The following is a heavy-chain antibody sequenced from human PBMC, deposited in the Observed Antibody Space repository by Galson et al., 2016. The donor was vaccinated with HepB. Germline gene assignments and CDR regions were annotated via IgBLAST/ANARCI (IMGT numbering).Heavy chain of an antibody. Sequence: SLRLSCAASGFTFSSYVMNWVRQAPGKGLEWVSSVRSSGSTTYYADSVKGRFTISRDNSRNTLFLQMNNLSAADTARYYCAKGGTYSYSGNGYFAFDIWGRGTMVSVSS. CDR3: AKGGTYSYSGNGYFAFDI. CDR2: VRSSGSTT. V-gene: IGHV3-23*05. D-gene: IGHD3-16*01. CDR1: GFTFSSYV. J-gene: IGHJ3*02.